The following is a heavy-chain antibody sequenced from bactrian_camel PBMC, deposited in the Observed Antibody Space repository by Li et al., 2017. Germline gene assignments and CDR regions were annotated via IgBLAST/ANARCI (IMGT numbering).Heavy chain of an antibody. Sequence: DVQLVESGGGLAQAGGSLRLSCDVSGYPLNRFCMRWSRRAPGKEREGVAGIDVDGSISYADSVKGRFTIFTDNANTTLYLQMNRLNPEDTAMYYCAADVCPPVWWLLVGPEEYTNWGQGTQVTVS. V-gene: IGHV3S42*01. CDR1: GYPLNRFC. CDR3: AADVCPPVWWLLVGPEEYTN. CDR2: IDVDGSI. J-gene: IGHJ4*01. D-gene: IGHD2*01.